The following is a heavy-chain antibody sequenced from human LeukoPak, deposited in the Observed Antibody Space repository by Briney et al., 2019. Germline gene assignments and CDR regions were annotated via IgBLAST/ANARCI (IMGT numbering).Heavy chain of an antibody. CDR1: GYTFTGYY. CDR3: ASFDIVVVPAAIPAFDI. CDR2: IKPNSGGT. J-gene: IGHJ3*02. D-gene: IGHD2-2*02. V-gene: IGHV1-2*02. Sequence: ASVKVSCKASGYTFTGYYMHWVRQAPGQGLGWMGWIKPNSGGTNYAQQFQGRVTMTRDTSISTAYMELSRLRSDDTAVYYCASFDIVVVPAAIPAFDIWGQGTMVTVSS.